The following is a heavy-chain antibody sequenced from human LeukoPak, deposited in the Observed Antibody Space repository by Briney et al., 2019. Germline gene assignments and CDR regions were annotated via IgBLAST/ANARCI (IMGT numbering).Heavy chain of an antibody. J-gene: IGHJ4*02. CDR3: GSEFMVRRVIIDS. Sequence: SETLSLTCTVSGGSISSSSSYWGWIRQPPGERLGWFVGICYSGGTYYNPSLTGRRTMSVDTSNNQSSLKLRSVTAADTAVYYCGSEFMVRRVIIDSWGQGTLVTVSS. D-gene: IGHD3-10*01. CDR2: ICYSGGT. V-gene: IGHV4-39*01. CDR1: GGSISSSSSY.